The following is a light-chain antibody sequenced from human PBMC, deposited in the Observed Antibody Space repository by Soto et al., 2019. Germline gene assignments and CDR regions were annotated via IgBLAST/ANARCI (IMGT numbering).Light chain of an antibody. CDR2: RNN. CDR1: SSNIGSNY. V-gene: IGLV1-47*01. CDR3: SSYTSSSTPYV. Sequence: QSVLTQPPSASGTPGQRVTISCSGSSSNIGSNYVYWYQQLPGPAPKLLIHRNNQRPSGVPDRFSGSKSGTSASLAISGLRSDDEADYYCSSYTSSSTPYVFGTGTKLTVL. J-gene: IGLJ1*01.